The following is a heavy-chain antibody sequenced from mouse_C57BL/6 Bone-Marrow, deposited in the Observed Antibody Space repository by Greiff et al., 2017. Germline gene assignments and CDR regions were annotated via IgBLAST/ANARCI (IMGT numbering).Heavy chain of an antibody. Sequence: QVQLQQPGAELVKPGASVQLSCKASGYTFSSYWMHWVKQRPGQGLVWIGMIHPNSGSTNYNEKFKSKATLTVDKSSSTAYMQLSSLTSEDSAVYYCARDGYYKDYWGQGTTLRVSS. D-gene: IGHD2-3*01. V-gene: IGHV1-64*01. J-gene: IGHJ2*01. CDR3: ARDGYYKDY. CDR1: GYTFSSYW. CDR2: IHPNSGST.